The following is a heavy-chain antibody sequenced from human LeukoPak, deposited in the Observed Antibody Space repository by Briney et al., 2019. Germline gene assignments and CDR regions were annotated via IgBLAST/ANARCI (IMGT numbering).Heavy chain of an antibody. D-gene: IGHD6-19*01. CDR2: ISGSGGST. V-gene: IGHV3-23*01. Sequence: GGSLRLSCTASGFTLSSYAMSWVRQAPGKGLEWVSAISGSGGSTYYADSVKGRFTISRDNSKNTLYLQMNSLRAEDTAVYYCARESDYSSGWYIDYWGQGTLVTVSS. J-gene: IGHJ4*02. CDR1: GFTLSSYA. CDR3: ARESDYSSGWYIDY.